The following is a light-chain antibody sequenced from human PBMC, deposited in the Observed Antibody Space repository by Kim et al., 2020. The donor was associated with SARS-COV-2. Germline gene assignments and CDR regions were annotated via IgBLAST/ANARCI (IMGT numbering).Light chain of an antibody. Sequence: ASVGGRINITCRTSQNINSHLNWYHQKPGRAPKLLIYGAATLQGRVPSRFSGSGAETEFTLTISSLQPEDFATYFCQQTYISPFTFGPGTKVDIK. V-gene: IGKV1-39*01. CDR3: QQTYISPFT. CDR1: QNINSH. CDR2: GAA. J-gene: IGKJ3*01.